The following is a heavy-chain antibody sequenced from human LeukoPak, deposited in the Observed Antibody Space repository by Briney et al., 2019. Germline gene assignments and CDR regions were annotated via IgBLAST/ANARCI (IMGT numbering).Heavy chain of an antibody. CDR2: SDPEDGER. V-gene: IGHV1-24*01. D-gene: IGHD3-9*01. Sequence: ASVKVSCKVSGQTLSDLSIHWLRQPPGKGLEWLGGSDPEDGERIYAQMFQGRVTMTEDTSIDTAYMELSSLRSEDTAVYYCARDGEDEILTGYLYWGQGTLVTVSS. J-gene: IGHJ4*02. CDR1: GQTLSDLS. CDR3: ARDGEDEILTGYLY.